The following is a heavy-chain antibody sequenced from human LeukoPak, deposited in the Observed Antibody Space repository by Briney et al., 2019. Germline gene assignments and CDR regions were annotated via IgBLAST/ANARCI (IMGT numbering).Heavy chain of an antibody. CDR1: GFTFSTYG. Sequence: GGSLRLSCAASGFTFSTYGLRWVRQAPGKGLEWVAVIWYDGSNRYYADSVKGRFTISRDNSKNTLYLQMNSLRAEDTAVYYCAKDHDSSEVPHDFDYWGQGTLVTVSS. CDR3: AKDHDSSEVPHDFDY. J-gene: IGHJ4*02. D-gene: IGHD3-22*01. CDR2: IWYDGSNR. V-gene: IGHV3-33*06.